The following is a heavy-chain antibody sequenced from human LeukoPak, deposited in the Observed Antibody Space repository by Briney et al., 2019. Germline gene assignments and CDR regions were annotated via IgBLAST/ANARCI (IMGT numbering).Heavy chain of an antibody. J-gene: IGHJ6*03. CDR2: INPNSGGT. V-gene: IGHV1-2*02. CDR1: GYTFTGYY. Sequence: ASVKVSCKASGYTFTGYYMHWVRQAPGQGLEWMGWINPNSGGTNYAQKFQGRVTMTRDTSISTAYMELSRLRSDDTAVYYCARGCGRYIVVVPAATDHSDYYYMDVWGKGTTVTISS. CDR3: ARGCGRYIVVVPAATDHSDYYYMDV. D-gene: IGHD2-2*01.